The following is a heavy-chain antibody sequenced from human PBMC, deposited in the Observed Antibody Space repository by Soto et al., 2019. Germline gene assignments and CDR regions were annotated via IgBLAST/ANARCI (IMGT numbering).Heavy chain of an antibody. CDR1: GYTFTTYG. J-gene: IGHJ4*02. CDR2: ISAYNGNT. V-gene: IGHV1-18*04. D-gene: IGHD3-16*02. Sequence: ASVKVSCKASGYTFTTYGITWVRQAPGQGLEWMGWISAYNGNTNHTQKLQGRVTMTTDISTSTAYMELRSLRSDDTAVYYCARGPYDYIWGSYRPPPPYFDYWGQGTLVTVSS. CDR3: ARGPYDYIWGSYRPPPPYFDY.